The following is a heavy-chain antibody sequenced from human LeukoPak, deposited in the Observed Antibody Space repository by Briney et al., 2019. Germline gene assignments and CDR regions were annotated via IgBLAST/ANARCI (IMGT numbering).Heavy chain of an antibody. J-gene: IGHJ6*03. V-gene: IGHV4-61*01. Sequence: PSETLSLTCTVSGGSISSGSYHWSWIRQPPGKGLEWLGYIYYSGSSNYNPSLKSRVTISADTSKNQFSLKLSSVTAADTAVYYCARVPRSYYYYYYMDVWGKGTTVTVSS. CDR2: IYYSGSS. CDR3: ARVPRSYYYYYYMDV. CDR1: GGSISSGSYH.